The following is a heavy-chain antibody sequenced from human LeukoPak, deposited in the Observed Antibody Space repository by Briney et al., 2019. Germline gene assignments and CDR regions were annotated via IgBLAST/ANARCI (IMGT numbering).Heavy chain of an antibody. CDR1: GFTFSSYA. J-gene: IGHJ4*02. CDR3: AKDGLDYGDPYYFDY. CDR2: ISGSGSSA. D-gene: IGHD4-17*01. Sequence: GGSLRLSCAASGFTFSSYAMSWVRQAPGKGLEWVSAISGSGSSAYHADSVKGRFIISRDNSKNTLYLQMNSLRAEDTAVYYCAKDGLDYGDPYYFDYWGQGTLVTVSS. V-gene: IGHV3-23*01.